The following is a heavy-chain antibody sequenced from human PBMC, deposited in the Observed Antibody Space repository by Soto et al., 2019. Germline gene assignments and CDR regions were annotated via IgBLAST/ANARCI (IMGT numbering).Heavy chain of an antibody. J-gene: IGHJ3*02. Sequence: GGSLRLSXAASGFTFSSYSMNWVRQAPGKGLEWVSSISSSSSYIYYADSVKGRFTISRDNAKNSLYLQMNSLRAEDTAVYYCARAKYYYDSSGYYDHPDAFDIWGQGTMVTVSS. CDR1: GFTFSSYS. CDR2: ISSSSSYI. CDR3: ARAKYYYDSSGYYDHPDAFDI. V-gene: IGHV3-21*01. D-gene: IGHD3-22*01.